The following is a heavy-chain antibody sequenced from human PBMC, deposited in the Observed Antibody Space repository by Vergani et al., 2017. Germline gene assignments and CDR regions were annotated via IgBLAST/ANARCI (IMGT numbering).Heavy chain of an antibody. CDR3: ARSGYSYGLYYYYYYMDV. CDR1: GFTFSSYS. D-gene: IGHD5-18*01. J-gene: IGHJ6*03. CDR2: ISSSSSTI. Sequence: EVQLVESGGGLVQPGGSLRLSCAASGFTFSSYSMNWVRQAPGKGLEWVSYISSSSSTIYYADSVKRRFTIARDNAKNSLYLQMNSLRAEDTAVYYCARSGYSYGLYYYYYYMDVWGKGTTVTVSS. V-gene: IGHV3-48*01.